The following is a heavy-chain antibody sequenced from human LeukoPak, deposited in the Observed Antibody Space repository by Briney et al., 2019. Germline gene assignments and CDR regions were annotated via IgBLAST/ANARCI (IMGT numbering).Heavy chain of an antibody. V-gene: IGHV4-39*02. CDR3: ARFSNSSSHYGMDV. J-gene: IGHJ6*02. D-gene: IGHD3-22*01. CDR1: GGSVSSSTYY. CDR2: VYYTGST. Sequence: LETLSLTCTVSGGSVSSSTYYWGWIRQPPGKGLEWIGSVYYTGSTYYNPSLESRVTMSADTSKNHFSLKLRSVTAADTAVYYCARFSNSSSHYGMDVWGQGTTVTVSS.